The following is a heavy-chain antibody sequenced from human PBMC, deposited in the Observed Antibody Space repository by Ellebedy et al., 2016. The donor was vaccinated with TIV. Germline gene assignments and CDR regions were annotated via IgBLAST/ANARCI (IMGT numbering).Heavy chain of an antibody. CDR3: V. CDR2: ISSSNSYI. J-gene: IGHJ6*02. D-gene: IGHD6-19*01. CDR1: GFTFSSYS. V-gene: IGHV3-21*01. Sequence: PGGSLRLSCVVSGFTFSSYSMNWVRQAPGKGLEWVSSISSSNSYINYADSVKGRFTISRDNANSSLFLRGVGSGWYRHYYGMDVWGQGTTVTVSS.